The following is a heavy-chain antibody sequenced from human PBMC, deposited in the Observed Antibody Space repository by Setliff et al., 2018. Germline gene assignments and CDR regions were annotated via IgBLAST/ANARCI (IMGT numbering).Heavy chain of an antibody. CDR2: ISNSGSTI. D-gene: IGHD2-21*02. V-gene: IGHV3-48*04. CDR3: ARAPIVVVTYFDY. CDR1: GFTFSSYS. J-gene: IGHJ4*02. Sequence: ETLSLSCAASGFTFSSYSMNWVRQAPGKGLEWVSYISNSGSTIYYADSVKGRFTISRDNAKNSLYLEMNSLRAEDTAVYYCARAPIVVVTYFDYWGQGTLVTVSS.